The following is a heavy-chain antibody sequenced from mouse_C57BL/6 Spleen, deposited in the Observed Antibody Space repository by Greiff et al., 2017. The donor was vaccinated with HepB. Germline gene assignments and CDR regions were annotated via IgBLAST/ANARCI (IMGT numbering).Heavy chain of an antibody. V-gene: IGHV1-82*01. CDR1: GYAFSSSW. Sequence: QVQLKQSGPELVKPGASVKISCKASGYAFSSSWMNWVKQRPGKGLEWIGRIYPGDGDTNYNGKFKGKATLTADKSSSTAYMQLSSLTSEDSAVYFWAREEEGYGDYSYFDYWGQGTTLTVSS. D-gene: IGHD2-13*01. CDR3: AREEEGYGDYSYFDY. J-gene: IGHJ2*01. CDR2: IYPGDGDT.